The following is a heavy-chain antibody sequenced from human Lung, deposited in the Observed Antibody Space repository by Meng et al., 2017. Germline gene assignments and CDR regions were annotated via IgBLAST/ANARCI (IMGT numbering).Heavy chain of an antibody. CDR2: LIAVFDKT. V-gene: IGHV1-69*13. J-gene: IGHJ4*02. Sequence: QVQLVQSGAEVKKPGSSVKVACKTSGGSFSTHTFSWVRQAPGQGLEWMGGLIAVFDKTKAAPRFQDRVTFTADESTSTAYMELSSLTFDDTAVYFCARWRRNEPLFDYWGQGTLVTVSS. CDR3: ARWRRNEPLFDY. CDR1: GGSFSTHT. D-gene: IGHD1-14*01.